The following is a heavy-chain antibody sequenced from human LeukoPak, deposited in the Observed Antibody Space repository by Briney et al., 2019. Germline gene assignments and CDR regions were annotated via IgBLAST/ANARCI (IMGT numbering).Heavy chain of an antibody. Sequence: PGGSLRLSCAASGFTFSSHWMYWVRHAPGKGLVWVSRISSDGNRATYADSVQGRFTISRDNAKNTLYLQMNSLTAEDTSVYYCAKEWGVVGDGDNYFDPWGQGTLVTVSS. J-gene: IGHJ5*02. CDR3: AKEWGVVGDGDNYFDP. CDR1: GFTFSSHW. V-gene: IGHV3-74*03. CDR2: ISSDGNRA. D-gene: IGHD5-24*01.